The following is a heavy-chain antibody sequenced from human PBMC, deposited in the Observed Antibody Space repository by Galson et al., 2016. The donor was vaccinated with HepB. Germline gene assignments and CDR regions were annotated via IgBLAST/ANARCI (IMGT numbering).Heavy chain of an antibody. CDR3: AREFCIGSSCYSAFDI. Sequence: TLSLTCTVSGASLSSGRYFWNWIRQHPGKGLEWIGYIYDSATSSYNPPLKRRLAMSLDTSKNQFSLHLSSVTAADTAVYYCAREFCIGSSCYSAFDIWGQGTMVTVSS. V-gene: IGHV4-31*03. J-gene: IGHJ3*02. CDR2: IYDSATS. CDR1: GASLSSGRYF. D-gene: IGHD3-3*01.